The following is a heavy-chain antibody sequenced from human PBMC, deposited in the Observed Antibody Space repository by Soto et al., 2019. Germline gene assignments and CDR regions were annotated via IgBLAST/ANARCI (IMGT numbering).Heavy chain of an antibody. D-gene: IGHD1-26*01. V-gene: IGHV3-48*02. CDR3: ARDSTDADSGSYSGDY. J-gene: IGHJ4*02. CDR1: GFTFSSYS. CDR2: ISSSSSTM. Sequence: GGSLRLSCAASGFTFSSYSMNWVRQAPGKGLEWVSYISSSSSTMYYADSVKGRFTISRDNARNSLFLHMNSLRDEDTAVYYCARDSTDADSGSYSGDYWGQGTLVTVSS.